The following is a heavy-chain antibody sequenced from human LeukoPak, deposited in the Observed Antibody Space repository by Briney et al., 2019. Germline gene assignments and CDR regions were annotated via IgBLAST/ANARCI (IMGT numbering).Heavy chain of an antibody. J-gene: IGHJ4*02. CDR3: ARPNFRYDYFDY. D-gene: IGHD5-12*01. V-gene: IGHV1-8*03. CDR2: MNPNSGNT. CDR1: GGTFSSYA. Sequence: GASVKVSCKASGGTFSSYAISWVRQATGQGLEWMGWMNPNSGNTGYAQKFQGRVTITRNTSISTAYMELSSLRSEDTAVYYCARPNFRYDYFDYWGQGTLVTVSS.